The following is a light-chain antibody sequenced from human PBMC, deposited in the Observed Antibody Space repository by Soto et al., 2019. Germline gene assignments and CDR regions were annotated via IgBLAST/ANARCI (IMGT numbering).Light chain of an antibody. V-gene: IGKV1-39*01. CDR2: DAT. J-gene: IGKJ1*01. Sequence: DIQMTQSPSSLSASVGDRVTITCRASQTLKSYLNWYQHKPGKAPNLLIHDATTLHTGVPSRFSGSGSGTDFTLTISSLQTEDFATYYCQQSFVTPRTFGQGTKVDIK. CDR3: QQSFVTPRT. CDR1: QTLKSY.